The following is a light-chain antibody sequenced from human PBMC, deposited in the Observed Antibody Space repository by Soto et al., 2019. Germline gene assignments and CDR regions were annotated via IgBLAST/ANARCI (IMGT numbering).Light chain of an antibody. CDR1: QSIGNF. CDR3: QQRSSWPPIT. V-gene: IGKV3-11*01. J-gene: IGKJ5*01. CDR2: DAS. Sequence: EIVLTPSPAILSLSPVERATLSCRASQSIGNFLAWYQQKPGQPPRLLIFDASNRAAGVPARFSGSGSGTDFTLTIRSLEPEDFAVYFCQQRSSWPPITFGQGTRLEIK.